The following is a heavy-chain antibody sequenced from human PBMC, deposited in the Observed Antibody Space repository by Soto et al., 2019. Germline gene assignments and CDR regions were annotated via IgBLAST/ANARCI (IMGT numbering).Heavy chain of an antibody. V-gene: IGHV3-11*01. J-gene: IGHJ4*02. D-gene: IGHD6-13*01. CDR2: ISSSGSTT. CDR1: GFTFSDYY. Sequence: QVQLVESGGGLVKPGGSLRLSCAASGFTFSDYYMSWIRQAPGKGLEWVSYISSSGSTTHYTDSVKGRFTISRDNAKNSLSLQMNSLRAEDPAVYHCARIRVSTAGRHFDYWGQGTLVTVSS. CDR3: ARIRVSTAGRHFDY.